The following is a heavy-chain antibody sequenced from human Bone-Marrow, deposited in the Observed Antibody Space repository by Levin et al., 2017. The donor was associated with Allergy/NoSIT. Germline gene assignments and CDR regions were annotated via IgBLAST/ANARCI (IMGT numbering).Heavy chain of an antibody. D-gene: IGHD5-18*01. Sequence: KASGPTLVKPTQTLTLTCTFSGFSLSTSGLGVGWIRQPPGKALEWLAMIYWNDDKRYSPSLKSRLTITKDTSKNQVVLTMTNMDPVDTATYYCAHTDKGMFLTYYYYEMDVWGRGTTVTVSS. J-gene: IGHJ6*02. CDR1: GFSLSTSGLG. CDR3: AHTDKGMFLTYYYYEMDV. V-gene: IGHV2-5*01. CDR2: IYWNDDK.